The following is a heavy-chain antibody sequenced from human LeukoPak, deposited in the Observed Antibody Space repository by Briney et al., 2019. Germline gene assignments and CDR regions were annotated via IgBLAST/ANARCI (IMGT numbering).Heavy chain of an antibody. V-gene: IGHV3-13*01. Sequence: TGGSLRLSCAASGFTFGSYDIHWVRQVIGKGLEWVSAIGIAGDTYYLDSVKGRFTISREKAKNSLYLQMNSLRVGDTAVYYCARGQLVRAGYFDLWGRGTLVTVSS. J-gene: IGHJ2*01. CDR2: IGIAGDT. CDR3: ARGQLVRAGYFDL. CDR1: GFTFGSYD. D-gene: IGHD3-10*01.